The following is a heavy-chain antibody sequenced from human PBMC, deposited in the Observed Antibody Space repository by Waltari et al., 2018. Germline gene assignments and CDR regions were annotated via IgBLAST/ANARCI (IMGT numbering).Heavy chain of an antibody. Sequence: EVQLVESGGGLVQTGGSLRLSCAASGFGFSNYWMDWVRQVPGKGLVGVARTNKDGSGTAYADFVEGRLTISRDNAKSTLHLQMTSLTAEDTAVYYCVREKDLGGTCVFDFWGRGTLVTVSS. CDR1: GFGFSNYW. J-gene: IGHJ4*02. CDR2: TNKDGSGT. V-gene: IGHV3-74*01. D-gene: IGHD1-26*01. CDR3: VREKDLGGTCVFDF.